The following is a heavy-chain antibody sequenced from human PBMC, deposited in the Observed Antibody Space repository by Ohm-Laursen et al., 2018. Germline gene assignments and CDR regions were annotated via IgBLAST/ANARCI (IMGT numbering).Heavy chain of an antibody. V-gene: IGHV3-9*01. CDR2: INWSSGTI. J-gene: IGHJ4*02. CDR3: AKAITGYSRGIDF. Sequence: SLRLSCSAPGFTFDDYAMHWVRQVPGKGLEWVSGINWSSGTIGYADSVKGRFTVSRDNAKKSLYLQMISLRGEDTALYYCAKAITGYSRGIDFWGQGTLVTVSS. D-gene: IGHD5-12*01. CDR1: GFTFDDYA.